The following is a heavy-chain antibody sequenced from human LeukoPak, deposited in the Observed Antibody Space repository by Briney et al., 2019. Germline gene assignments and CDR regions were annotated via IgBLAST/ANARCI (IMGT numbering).Heavy chain of an antibody. Sequence: ASVKVSCKASGYTFTGYYMHWVRQAPGQGLEWMGWINPNSGGTNYAQKSQGRVTMTRDTSISTAYMELSRLRSDDTAVYYCATKRGDHYDSSGYYLGLWGQGTLVTVSS. CDR1: GYTFTGYY. D-gene: IGHD3-22*01. V-gene: IGHV1-2*02. CDR3: ATKRGDHYDSSGYYLGL. J-gene: IGHJ4*02. CDR2: INPNSGGT.